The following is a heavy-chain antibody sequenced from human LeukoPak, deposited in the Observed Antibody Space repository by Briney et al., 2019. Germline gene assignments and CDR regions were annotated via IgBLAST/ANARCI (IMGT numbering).Heavy chain of an antibody. D-gene: IGHD3-22*01. CDR3: ARARQYYDRSGYCSYYFDY. CDR1: GGSISSYY. CDR2: IYYSGST. V-gene: IGHV4-59*01. Sequence: SETLSLTCTVSGGSISSYYWSWIRQPPGKGLEWIGYIYYSGSTNYNPSLKSRVTISVDTSKNQFSLRLSSVTAADTAVYYCARARQYYDRSGYCSYYFDYWGQGTLVAVSS. J-gene: IGHJ4*02.